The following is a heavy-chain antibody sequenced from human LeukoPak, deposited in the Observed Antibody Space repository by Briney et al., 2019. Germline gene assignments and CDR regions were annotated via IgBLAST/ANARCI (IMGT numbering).Heavy chain of an antibody. J-gene: IGHJ4*02. D-gene: IGHD2-2*01. CDR1: AHSFSPYW. Sequence: GESLKISCKGSAHSFSPYWIGWVRQMPGKGLEWMGIIYLGDSEIRYSPSFQGQVTISADKSISTAYLQWSSLKASDTAIYYCARLGVPADTFDYWGQGTLVTVSS. CDR2: IYLGDSEI. V-gene: IGHV5-51*01. CDR3: ARLGVPADTFDY.